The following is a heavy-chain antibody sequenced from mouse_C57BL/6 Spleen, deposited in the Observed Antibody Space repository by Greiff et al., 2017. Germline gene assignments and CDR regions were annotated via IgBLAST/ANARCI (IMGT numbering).Heavy chain of an antibody. Sequence: VQLQQPGAELVRPGTSVKLSCKASGYTFTSYWMHWVKQRPGQGLEWIGVIDPSDSYTNYNQKFKGKATLTVDTSSSTAYMQLSSLTYEDSAVYYCARGITTVVAGTNFDVWGTGTTVTVSS. V-gene: IGHV1-59*01. CDR3: ARGITTVVAGTNFDV. CDR2: IDPSDSYT. J-gene: IGHJ1*03. D-gene: IGHD1-1*01. CDR1: GYTFTSYW.